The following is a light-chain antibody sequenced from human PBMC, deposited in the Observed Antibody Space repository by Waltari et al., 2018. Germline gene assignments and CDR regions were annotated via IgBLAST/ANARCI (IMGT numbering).Light chain of an antibody. CDR3: QSSDTSARWV. CDR1: SGRIAGQC. V-gene: IGLV6-57*02. J-gene: IGLJ3*02. CDR2: EDD. Sequence: NFMLTQPHSVSESPGKTVTISCTVASGRIAGQCVQCYQQRPGSAPTTVIYEDDQRPSGVPDRFSGSIDRSSNSASLTISGLKTDDEADYYCQSSDTSARWVVGGGTRLTVL.